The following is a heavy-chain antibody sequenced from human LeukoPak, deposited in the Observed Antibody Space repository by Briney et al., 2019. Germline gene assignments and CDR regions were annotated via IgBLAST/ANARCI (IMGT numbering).Heavy chain of an antibody. J-gene: IGHJ4*02. V-gene: IGHV3-23*01. Sequence: GGSLRLSCAASGFTFSSYAMSWVRQAPGKGLEWVSAIRGSGGSTYYADSVKGRFTISRDNSKNTLYLQMNSLRAEDTAVYYCAKMSVWWLPYAYFDYWGQGTLVTVSS. CDR2: IRGSGGST. CDR3: AKMSVWWLPYAYFDY. D-gene: IGHD5-12*01. CDR1: GFTFSSYA.